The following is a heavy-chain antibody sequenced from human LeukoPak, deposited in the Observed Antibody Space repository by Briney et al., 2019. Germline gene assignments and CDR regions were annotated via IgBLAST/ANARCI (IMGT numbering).Heavy chain of an antibody. V-gene: IGHV3-64*01. J-gene: IGHJ4*02. CDR3: AREAGDY. CDR2: ISSNGGST. Sequence: GGSLRLSCAASGFTFSSYAMHWVRQAPGKGLEYVSAISSNGGSTYYANSVKGRFTISRDNSKNTLYLQMGSLRAEDMAVYYCAREAGDYWGQGTLVTVSS. CDR1: GFTFSSYA.